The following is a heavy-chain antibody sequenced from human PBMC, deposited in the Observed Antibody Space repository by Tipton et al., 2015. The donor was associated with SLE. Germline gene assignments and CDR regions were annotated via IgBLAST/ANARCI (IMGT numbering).Heavy chain of an antibody. CDR3: ASAVVVNNDWYFDL. D-gene: IGHD3-22*01. CDR1: GYSISSGYY. V-gene: IGHV4-38-2*01. J-gene: IGHJ2*01. CDR2: IYHSGST. Sequence: LSLTCAVSGYSISSGYYWGWIRQPPGKGLEWIGSIYHSGSTYYNPSLKSRVTISVDTSKNEFSLKLSSVTAADTAVYYCASAVVVNNDWYFDLWGRGTLVTVSS.